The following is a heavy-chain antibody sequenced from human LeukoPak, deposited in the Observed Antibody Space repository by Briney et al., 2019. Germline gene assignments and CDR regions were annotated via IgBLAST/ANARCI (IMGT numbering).Heavy chain of an antibody. Sequence: GGSLRLSCAASGFTFSSYAMHWVRQAPGKGLEWVAVISYDGSNKYYADSVKGRFTISRDNSKNTLYLQMNSLGAEDTAVYYCAKESYVNYYYYYMDVWGKGTTVTISS. V-gene: IGHV3-30*04. J-gene: IGHJ6*03. D-gene: IGHD3-10*02. CDR2: ISYDGSNK. CDR3: AKESYVNYYYYYMDV. CDR1: GFTFSSYA.